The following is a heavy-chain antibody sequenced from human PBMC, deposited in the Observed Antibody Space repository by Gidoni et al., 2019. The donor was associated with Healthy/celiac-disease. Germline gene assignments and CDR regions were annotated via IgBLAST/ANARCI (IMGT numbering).Heavy chain of an antibody. J-gene: IGHJ5*02. Sequence: QVQLQESGPGLVKPSETLSLTCTVSGGSISSYYWSWIRQPPGKGLEWIGYIYYSGSTNYNPSLKSRVTISVDTSKNQFSLKLSSVTAADTAVYYCARGSQLSQGYWFDPWGQGTLVTVSS. CDR2: IYYSGST. CDR1: GGSISSYY. CDR3: ARGSQLSQGYWFDP. D-gene: IGHD2-2*01. V-gene: IGHV4-59*01.